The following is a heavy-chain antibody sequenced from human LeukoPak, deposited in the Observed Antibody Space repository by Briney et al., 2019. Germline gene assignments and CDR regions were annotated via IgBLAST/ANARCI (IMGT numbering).Heavy chain of an antibody. CDR2: INPNSGGT. CDR3: ARMYYDFWSGYEGDY. V-gene: IGHV1-2*06. D-gene: IGHD3-3*01. J-gene: IGHJ4*02. CDR1: GYTFTGYY. Sequence: ASVKVSCKASGYTFTGYYMHWVRRPPGQGLEWMGRINPNSGGTNYAQKFQGRVTMTRDTSISTAYMELSRLRSDDTAVYYCARMYYDFWSGYEGDYWGQGTLVTVSS.